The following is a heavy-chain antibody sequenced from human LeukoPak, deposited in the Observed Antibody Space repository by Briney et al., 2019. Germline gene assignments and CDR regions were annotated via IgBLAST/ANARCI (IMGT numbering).Heavy chain of an antibody. J-gene: IGHJ4*02. CDR2: IWYDGNDK. V-gene: IGHV3-33*01. Sequence: PGGSLRLSCAASGFSFSSFGMHWVRQAPDKGLEWVAVIWYDGNDKYFAESVKGRFTISRDNSKNTLYLQMNSLRAEDTAVYYCAVSSIAARPGYWGQGTLVTVSS. D-gene: IGHD6-6*01. CDR3: AVSSIAARPGY. CDR1: GFSFSSFG.